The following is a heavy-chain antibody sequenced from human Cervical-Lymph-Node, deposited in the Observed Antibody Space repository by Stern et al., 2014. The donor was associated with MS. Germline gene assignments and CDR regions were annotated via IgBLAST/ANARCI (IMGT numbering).Heavy chain of an antibody. CDR2: ISPIFGTA. V-gene: IGHV1-69*01. D-gene: IGHD2-15*01. Sequence: QVQLVESGAEVKKPGSSVKVSCKASGGTFSSYAISWVRQAPGQGLEWMGGISPIFGTANYAQKFQGRVTITADESTSTAYMELSSLRSEDTAVYYCAREGYCSGGSCYFFDYWGQGTLVTVSS. J-gene: IGHJ4*02. CDR1: GGTFSSYA. CDR3: AREGYCSGGSCYFFDY.